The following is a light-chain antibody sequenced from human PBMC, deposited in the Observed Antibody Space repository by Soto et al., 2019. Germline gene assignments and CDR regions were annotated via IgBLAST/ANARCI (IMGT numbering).Light chain of an antibody. V-gene: IGKV3-11*01. Sequence: EVVLTQSPVTLSLSPVETATLSCRASQSFRGLLAWYQQKPGQAPRLLIYDAYNRATGIPPRFSGSGSGTDFTLTISSLEPEDSAVYYCQQRHMRPITFGQGTRLEIK. J-gene: IGKJ5*01. CDR2: DAY. CDR1: QSFRGL. CDR3: QQRHMRPIT.